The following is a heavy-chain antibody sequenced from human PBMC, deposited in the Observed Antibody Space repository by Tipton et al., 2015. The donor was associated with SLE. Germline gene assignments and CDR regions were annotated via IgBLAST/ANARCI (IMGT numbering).Heavy chain of an antibody. V-gene: IGHV4-61*09. J-gene: IGHJ4*02. D-gene: IGHD4-11*01. CDR3: ARENLVTGFDF. CDR2: IYTSGDT. Sequence: TLSLTCTVSGGSITSGSYYWSWIRQPAEKGLEWLGHIYTSGDTNYNPSLNSRVTISVGTSKNQFSLKLSSVTAADTAVYYCARENLVTGFDFWGQGTLVTVSS. CDR1: GGSITSGSYY.